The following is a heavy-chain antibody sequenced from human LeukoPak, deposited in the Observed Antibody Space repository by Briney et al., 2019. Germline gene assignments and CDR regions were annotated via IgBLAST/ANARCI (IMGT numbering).Heavy chain of an antibody. CDR1: GGSISNGGYY. Sequence: PSETLSLTCTVSGGSISNGGYYWSWIRQHPGKGLEWIGYIYYSGSTYYNPSLESRVTISVDTSMNQFSLKLSSVTAADTAVYYCARDGRWTVDYGMDVWGQGTTVTVSS. D-gene: IGHD3/OR15-3a*01. J-gene: IGHJ6*02. CDR3: ARDGRWTVDYGMDV. V-gene: IGHV4-31*03. CDR2: IYYSGST.